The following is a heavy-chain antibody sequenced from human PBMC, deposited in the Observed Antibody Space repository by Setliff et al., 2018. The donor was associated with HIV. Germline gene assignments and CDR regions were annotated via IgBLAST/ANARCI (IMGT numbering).Heavy chain of an antibody. D-gene: IGHD6-13*01. CDR1: GYTFTSYG. J-gene: IGHJ4*02. CDR2: ISTNNGDT. CDR3: ARELYISNFVYNY. V-gene: IGHV1-18*01. Sequence: ASVKVSCKASGYTFTSYGNSWVRQAPGQGLEWMGWISTNNGDTNYAQKFQGRVTMTRNIIMTTAYMELRNLRSDDTAVYYCARELYISNFVYNYWGQGTLVTVSS.